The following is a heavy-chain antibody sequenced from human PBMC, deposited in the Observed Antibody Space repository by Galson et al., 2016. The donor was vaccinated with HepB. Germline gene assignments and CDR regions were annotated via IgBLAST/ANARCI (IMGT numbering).Heavy chain of an antibody. Sequence: SLRLSCAASGFTFGDFALTWFRQAPGRGLEWLGFIRSKAFGGTPDKETYVQGQLTITRDNSKSIAYLQMNSLKTEDTAVYYCARDLRGDYWGQGTRVTVSS. CDR2: IRSKAFGGTP. CDR3: ARDLRGDY. J-gene: IGHJ4*02. V-gene: IGHV3-49*03. CDR1: GFTFGDFA.